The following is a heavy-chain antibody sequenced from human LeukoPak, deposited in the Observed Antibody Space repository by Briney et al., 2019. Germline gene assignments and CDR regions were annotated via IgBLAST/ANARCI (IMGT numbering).Heavy chain of an antibody. J-gene: IGHJ3*02. CDR1: GFTFSSYD. CDR2: ISGSGGST. Sequence: GGTLRLSCAASGFTFSSYDMNWVRQAPGKGLEWVSGISGSGGSTYSVDSVKGRFTVSRDNSKNTLYLQMNSLRAEDTAVYYCARAQPYSHDYGDSPDAFDIWGQGTMVTVSS. CDR3: ARAQPYSHDYGDSPDAFDI. V-gene: IGHV3-23*01. D-gene: IGHD4-17*01.